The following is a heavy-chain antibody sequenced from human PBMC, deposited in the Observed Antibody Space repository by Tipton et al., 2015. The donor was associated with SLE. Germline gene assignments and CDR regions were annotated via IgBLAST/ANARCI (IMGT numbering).Heavy chain of an antibody. Sequence: TLSLTCSVSGGSISGHYWSWIRQPAGKGLEWIGRIYSSGSTNYNPSLKSRVTISVDMSKNQFSLKVRSVTAADTAVYYCARHGSGTYHLVDYWGQGTLVTVSS. J-gene: IGHJ4*02. D-gene: IGHD1-26*01. CDR3: ARHGSGTYHLVDY. CDR2: IYSSGST. CDR1: GGSISGHY. V-gene: IGHV4-4*07.